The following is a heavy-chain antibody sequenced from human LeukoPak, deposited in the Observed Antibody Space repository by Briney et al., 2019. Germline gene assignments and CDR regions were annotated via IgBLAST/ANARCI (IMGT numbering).Heavy chain of an antibody. V-gene: IGHV4-38-2*02. CDR1: GYSISSGYY. CDR3: ARVSEEWLFPYYYYYMDV. Sequence: PSETLSLTCTVSGYSISSGYYWSWIRQPPGKGLEWIGYIYYSGSTNYNPSLKSRVTISVDTSKNQFSLKLSSVTAADTAVYYCARVSEEWLFPYYYYYMDVWGKGTTVTVSS. J-gene: IGHJ6*03. D-gene: IGHD6-19*01. CDR2: IYYSGST.